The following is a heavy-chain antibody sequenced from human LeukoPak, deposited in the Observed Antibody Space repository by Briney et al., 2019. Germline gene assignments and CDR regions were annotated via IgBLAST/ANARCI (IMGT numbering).Heavy chain of an antibody. J-gene: IGHJ6*02. Sequence: PGGSLGLSCAPSGFTVSNNYLTWVRRAPGKGLEWVSTIDTGTTTMYAASVMGRFTISRDNSKNTLYLQMNSLRAEDTAVYYCGRGGYDVDVWGQGTTVSVSS. CDR3: GRGGYDVDV. V-gene: IGHV3-66*01. D-gene: IGHD3-22*01. CDR2: IDTGTTT. CDR1: GFTVSNNY.